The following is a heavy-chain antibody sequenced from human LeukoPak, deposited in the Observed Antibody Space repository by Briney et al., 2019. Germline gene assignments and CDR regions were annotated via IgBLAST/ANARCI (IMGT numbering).Heavy chain of an antibody. Sequence: PGGSLRLSCAAPGFTFSGYWMSWVRQAPGKGLEWVANIKQDGSENYYVDSVKGRFTISRNNAKKSLYLQMNSLRAEDTAVYYCARGARDGAALGYWGQGTLVTVSS. CDR3: ARGARDGAALGY. CDR1: GFTFSGYW. V-gene: IGHV3-7*01. J-gene: IGHJ4*02. D-gene: IGHD1-26*01. CDR2: IKQDGSEN.